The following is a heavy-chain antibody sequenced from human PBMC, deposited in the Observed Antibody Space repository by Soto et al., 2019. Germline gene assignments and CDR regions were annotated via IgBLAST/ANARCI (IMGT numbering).Heavy chain of an antibody. CDR1: GGTFSSYA. CDR3: ARGSYDSSGYPPLDYYYYNMDV. Sequence: GASVKVSCKASGGTFSSYAINWVRQAPGQGLEWMGGFIPIFDTANYAQKFQDRVTIAADESTTTAYMELSSLRSEDTAVYYCARGSYDSSGYPPLDYYYYNMDVWGQGTTVTVSS. D-gene: IGHD3-22*01. CDR2: FIPIFDTA. V-gene: IGHV1-69*13. J-gene: IGHJ6*02.